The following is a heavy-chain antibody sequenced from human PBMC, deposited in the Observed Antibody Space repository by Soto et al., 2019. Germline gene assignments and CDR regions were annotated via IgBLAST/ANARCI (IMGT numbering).Heavy chain of an antibody. J-gene: IGHJ4*02. CDR3: AKSRGDSWNTYFFDY. D-gene: IGHD2-21*01. CDR2: ISGTGQTT. V-gene: IGHV3-23*01. Sequence: EVQLLESGGGSVQPGGSLMLSCAASGFTFDSYSLSWVRQAPGKGLEWVSGISGTGQTTHYGDSMKGRFIISRDNFRNTLYLQMNSMRAEDTAVYFCAKSRGDSWNTYFFDYWGRGALVTVSS. CDR1: GFTFDSYS.